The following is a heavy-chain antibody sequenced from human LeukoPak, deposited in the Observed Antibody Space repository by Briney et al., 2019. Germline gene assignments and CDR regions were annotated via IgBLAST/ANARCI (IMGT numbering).Heavy chain of an antibody. D-gene: IGHD6-13*01. CDR1: GFTFSTYW. V-gene: IGHV3-7*01. J-gene: IGHJ3*02. CDR3: ASIAAAGTGSAFDI. CDR2: IKQDGSEK. Sequence: GGSLRLSCAASGFTFSTYWMTWVRQAPGKGLEWVANIKQDGSEKYYVDSVKGRFTISRDNAKNSLYLQMNSLRAEDTAVYYCASIAAAGTGSAFDIWGQGTMVTSLQ.